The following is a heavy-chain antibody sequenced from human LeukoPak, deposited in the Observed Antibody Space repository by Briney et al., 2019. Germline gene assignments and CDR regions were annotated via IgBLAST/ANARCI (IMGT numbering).Heavy chain of an antibody. J-gene: IGHJ4*02. Sequence: GGSLRLSCAASGFTFSSYGMHWVRQAPGKGLEWVAVIWYDGSNKYYADSVKGRFTISRDNSKNTLYLQMNGLRAEDTAVYYCARDGIYEAVAGHYDYWGQGTLVTVSS. CDR3: ARDGIYEAVAGHYDY. D-gene: IGHD6-19*01. CDR1: GFTFSSYG. CDR2: IWYDGSNK. V-gene: IGHV3-33*01.